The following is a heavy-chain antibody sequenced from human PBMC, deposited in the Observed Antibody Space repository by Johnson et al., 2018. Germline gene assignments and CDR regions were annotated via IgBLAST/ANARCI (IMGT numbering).Heavy chain of an antibody. CDR1: GFTFSDYY. D-gene: IGHD3-10*01. V-gene: IGHV3-23*04. J-gene: IGHJ3*02. Sequence: VQLVEYRGGVVQPGRSLRLSCAASGFTFSDYYMSWIRQAPGKGLEWVSAISGSGGSTYYADSVKGRFTISRDNSKNTLYLQMNSLRAEDTAVYYCARALYYYGSGSYWDDAFDIWGQGTMVTVSS. CDR3: ARALYYYGSGSYWDDAFDI. CDR2: ISGSGGST.